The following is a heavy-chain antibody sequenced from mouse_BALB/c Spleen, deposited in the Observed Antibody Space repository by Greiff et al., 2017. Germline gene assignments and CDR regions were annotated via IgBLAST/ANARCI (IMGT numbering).Heavy chain of an antibody. Sequence: EVQLQQSGPGLVKPSQSLSLTCSVTGYSITSGYYWNWIRQFPGNKLEWMGYISYDGSNNYNPSLKNRISITRDTSKNQFFLKLNSVTTEDTATYYCARAGDYRYDDAMDYWGQGTSVTVSS. CDR1: GYSITSGYY. V-gene: IGHV3-6*02. CDR2: ISYDGSN. CDR3: ARAGDYRYDDAMDY. D-gene: IGHD2-14*01. J-gene: IGHJ4*01.